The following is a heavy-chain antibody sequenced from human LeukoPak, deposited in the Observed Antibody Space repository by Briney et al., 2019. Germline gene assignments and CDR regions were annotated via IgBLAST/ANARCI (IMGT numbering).Heavy chain of an antibody. CDR1: GFTFSTCG. CDR3: AKEAASGYYRTSDY. V-gene: IGHV3-30*18. Sequence: GGSLRLSCAASGFTFSTCGMHWVRQAPGKGLEWVAVISYDGTKEHYADPVKGRSTISRDNSKNMLYLQMNSLRAEDTAVYYCAKEAASGYYRTSDYWGQGTLVTVSS. J-gene: IGHJ4*02. D-gene: IGHD5-12*01. CDR2: ISYDGTKE.